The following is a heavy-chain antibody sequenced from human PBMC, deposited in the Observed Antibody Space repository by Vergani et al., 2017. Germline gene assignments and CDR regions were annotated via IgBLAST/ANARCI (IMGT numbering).Heavy chain of an antibody. CDR1: LYIFTRYV. D-gene: IGHD2-2*01. CDR3: ARDPDIVVVTAALYYDDYDGMDV. Sequence: VQLVQSGAEVKKPGASVKVSCKASLYIFTRYVISWVRQAPGQGLEWMGCISAYNGNTNYAQKLQGRVTMTTDTSTSTAYMELRSLRSDDTAVYYCARDPDIVVVTAALYYDDYDGMDVWGQ. J-gene: IGHJ6*02. V-gene: IGHV1-18*04. CDR2: ISAYNGNT.